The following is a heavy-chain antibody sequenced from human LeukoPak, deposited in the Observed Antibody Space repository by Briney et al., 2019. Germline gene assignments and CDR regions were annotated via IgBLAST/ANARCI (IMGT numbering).Heavy chain of an antibody. CDR1: GFTFSSYA. Sequence: PGRSLRLSCAASGFTFSSYAMSWVRQAPGKGLEWVSAISGSGGSTYYADSVKGRFTISRDNSKNTLYLQMNSLRAEDTAVYYCAKAPHIVVVPAAYFDYWGQGTLVTVSS. V-gene: IGHV3-23*01. J-gene: IGHJ4*02. D-gene: IGHD2-2*01. CDR3: AKAPHIVVVPAAYFDY. CDR2: ISGSGGST.